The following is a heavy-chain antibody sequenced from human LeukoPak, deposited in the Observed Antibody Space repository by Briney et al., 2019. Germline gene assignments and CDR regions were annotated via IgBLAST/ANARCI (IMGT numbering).Heavy chain of an antibody. J-gene: IGHJ4*02. Sequence: SETLSLTCAVSGGSITTYYWTWVRQPPAQGLEWMSNIYYTGHTKYNPSLESRVTMSIATYKNEFSLTIYSVTAADTAVYFCASGSVVTALDQWGQGTLVTVSS. D-gene: IGHD2-21*02. V-gene: IGHV4-59*01. CDR1: GGSITTYY. CDR3: ASGSVVTALDQ. CDR2: IYYTGHT.